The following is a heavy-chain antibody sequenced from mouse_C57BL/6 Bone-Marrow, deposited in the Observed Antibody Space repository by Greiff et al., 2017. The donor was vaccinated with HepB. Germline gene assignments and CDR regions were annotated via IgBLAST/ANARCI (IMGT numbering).Heavy chain of an antibody. D-gene: IGHD1-1*01. CDR3: ARDYYGSSPYWYFDV. Sequence: VQLKHSGPELVKPGASVKMSCKASGYTFTDYNMHWVKQSHGKSLEWIGYINPNNGGTSYNQKFKGKATLTVNKSSSTAYMELRSLTSEDSAVYYCARDYYGSSPYWYFDVWGTGTTVTVSS. J-gene: IGHJ1*03. CDR1: GYTFTDYN. CDR2: INPNNGGT. V-gene: IGHV1-22*01.